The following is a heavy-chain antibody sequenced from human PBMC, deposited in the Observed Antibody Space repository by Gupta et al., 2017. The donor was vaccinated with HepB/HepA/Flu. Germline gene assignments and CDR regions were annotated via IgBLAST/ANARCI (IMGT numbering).Heavy chain of an antibody. CDR2: IYSGGST. CDR3: ARRNTARGYYYYYGMDV. J-gene: IGHJ6*02. Sequence: EVQLVESGGGLVQPGGSLRLSCAASGFTVSSNYMSWVRQAPGKGLEWVSVIYSGGSTYYADSVKGRFTISRDNSKNTLYLQMNSLRAEDTAVYYCARRNTARGYYYYYGMDVGGQGTTVTVSS. D-gene: IGHD5-18*01. V-gene: IGHV3-66*04. CDR1: GFTVSSNY.